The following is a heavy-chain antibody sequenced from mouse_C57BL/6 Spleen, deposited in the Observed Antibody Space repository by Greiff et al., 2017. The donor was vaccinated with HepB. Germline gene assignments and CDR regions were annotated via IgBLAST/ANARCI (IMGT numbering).Heavy chain of an antibody. Sequence: EVQVMESGGGLVKPGGSLKLSCAASGFTFSDYGMHWVRQAPEKGLEWVAYISSGSSTIYYADTVKGRFTISRDNAKNTLFLQMTSLRSEDTAMYYCARRKGTTARNYWYFDVWGTGTTVTVSS. CDR1: GFTFSDYG. D-gene: IGHD1-2*01. CDR3: ARRKGTTARNYWYFDV. J-gene: IGHJ1*03. V-gene: IGHV5-17*01. CDR2: ISSGSSTI.